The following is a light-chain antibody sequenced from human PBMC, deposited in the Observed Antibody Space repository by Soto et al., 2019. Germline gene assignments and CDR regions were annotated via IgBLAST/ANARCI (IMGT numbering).Light chain of an antibody. Sequence: EIVLTQSPDTLCLSPGERATLSCRASQSLSSNFLAWYQQRPGQAPRLLIYAASSRATGIPDRFSGSGSGTDFTLTIRRLEPEDFAVYYCQQYDSSPRTFGEGTKVDIK. J-gene: IGKJ4*01. CDR1: QSLSSNF. CDR3: QQYDSSPRT. V-gene: IGKV3-20*01. CDR2: AAS.